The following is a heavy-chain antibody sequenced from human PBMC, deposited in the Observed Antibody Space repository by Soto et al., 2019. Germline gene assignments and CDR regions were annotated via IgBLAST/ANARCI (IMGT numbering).Heavy chain of an antibody. CDR3: ARAAEVVAATSNWFDP. D-gene: IGHD2-15*01. V-gene: IGHV1-69*02. Sequence: QVQLVQSGAEVKKPGSSVMVSCKASGGTFSSYTISWVRQAPGQGLEWMGRIIPILGIANYAQKFQGRVTITADKSTSTAYMELSSLRSEDTAVYYCARAAEVVAATSNWFDPWGQGTLVTVSS. CDR2: IIPILGIA. CDR1: GGTFSSYT. J-gene: IGHJ5*02.